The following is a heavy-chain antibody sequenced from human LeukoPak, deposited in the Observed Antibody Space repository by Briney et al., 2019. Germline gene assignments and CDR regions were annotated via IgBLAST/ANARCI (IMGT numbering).Heavy chain of an antibody. CDR2: INHSGST. CDR1: GGSFSGYY. CDR3: ARVGGDIVVVTAILTSGYYYYMDV. V-gene: IGHV4-34*01. Sequence: SETLSLTCAVYGGSFSGYYWSWIRQPPGKGLEWIGEINHSGSTNYNPSLKSRVTISVDTSKNQFSLKLSSVTAADTAVYYCARVGGDIVVVTAILTSGYYYYMDVWGQGTTVIVSS. J-gene: IGHJ6*03. D-gene: IGHD2-21*02.